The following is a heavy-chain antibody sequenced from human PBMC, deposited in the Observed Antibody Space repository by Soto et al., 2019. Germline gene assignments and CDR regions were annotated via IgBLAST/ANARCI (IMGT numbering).Heavy chain of an antibody. CDR2: IYHSGST. CDR1: GGSISSSNW. D-gene: IGHD1-26*01. CDR3: ARDSGSYFYYFDY. V-gene: IGHV4-4*02. J-gene: IGHJ4*02. Sequence: SETLSLTCAVSGGSISSSNWWSWVRQPPGKGLEWIGEIYHSGSTNYNPSLKSRVTISVDKSKNQFSLKLSSVTAADTAVYYCARDSGSYFYYFDYWGQGTLVTVSS.